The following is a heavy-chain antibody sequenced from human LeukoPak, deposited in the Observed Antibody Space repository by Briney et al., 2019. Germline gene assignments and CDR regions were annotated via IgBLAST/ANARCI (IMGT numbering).Heavy chain of an antibody. V-gene: IGHV3-23*01. Sequence: GGSLRLSCAASGFIFSNYAMTWVRQAPGKGLEWVSTISDNSGYTYYADSVKGRFTISRDNSKNTLYLQMHSLRPEGTAVYYCLSWGGSGSYGDYWGQGILVTVSS. D-gene: IGHD3-10*01. CDR1: GFIFSNYA. J-gene: IGHJ4*02. CDR2: ISDNSGYT. CDR3: LSWGGSGSYGDY.